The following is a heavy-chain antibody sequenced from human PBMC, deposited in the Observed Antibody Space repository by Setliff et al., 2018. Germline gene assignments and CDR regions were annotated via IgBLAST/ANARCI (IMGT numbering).Heavy chain of an antibody. V-gene: IGHV1-24*01. J-gene: IGHJ6*02. CDR3: ARDPRQNDNFWSGYYYYYYYGMDV. CDR1: GYTLTELS. Sequence: GASVKVSCKVSGYTLTELSRHWVRQAPGKGLEWMGGFDPEDGETIYAQKFQGRVTMTEDTSTDTAYMELSSLRSEDTAVYYCARDPRQNDNFWSGYYYYYYYGMDVWGQGTGSPSP. CDR2: FDPEDGET. D-gene: IGHD3-3*01.